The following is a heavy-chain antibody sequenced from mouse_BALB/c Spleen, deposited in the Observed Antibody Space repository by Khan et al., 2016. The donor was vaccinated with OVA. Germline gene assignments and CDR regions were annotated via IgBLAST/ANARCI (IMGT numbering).Heavy chain of an antibody. Sequence: QIQLVQSGAELARPGASVKMSCKASGYTFTDYNINWMRQRTGQGLEWIGEIYPGSDNTYYNERFKGKATLTVDKSSSTAYMHLSSLTSEDSAVYFCTREWAAWFPYWGQGTLVTVSA. CDR2: IYPGSDNT. V-gene: IGHV1-77*01. CDR1: GYTFTDYN. J-gene: IGHJ3*01. CDR3: TREWAAWFPY.